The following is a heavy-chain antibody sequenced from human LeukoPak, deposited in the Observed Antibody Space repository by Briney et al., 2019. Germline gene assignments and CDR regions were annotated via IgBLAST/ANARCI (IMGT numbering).Heavy chain of an antibody. J-gene: IGHJ6*03. CDR2: ISSSGSTT. CDR1: GFTFSNYR. CDR3: ARAHPTDYYMDV. V-gene: IGHV3-48*01. Sequence: GGSLRLSCAASGFTFSNYRVNWVRQAPGKGLEWVSHISSSGSTTYYADSVKGRFTVSRDNAKNSLYLQMISLRAEDTAVYYCARAHPTDYYMDVWGQGTTVTVSS.